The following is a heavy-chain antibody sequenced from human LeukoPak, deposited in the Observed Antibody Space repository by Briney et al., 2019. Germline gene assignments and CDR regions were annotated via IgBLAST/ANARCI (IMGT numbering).Heavy chain of an antibody. CDR3: ARESVVRGVIITYYYYMDV. D-gene: IGHD3-10*01. V-gene: IGHV4-34*01. CDR1: GGSFSGYY. J-gene: IGHJ6*03. CDR2: INHSGST. Sequence: SETLSLTCAVYGGSFSGYYWSWIRQPPGKGLEWIGEINHSGSTNYNPSLKSRVTISVDTSKNQFSLKLSSVTAADTAVYYCARESVVRGVIITYYYYMDVWGKGTTVTVS.